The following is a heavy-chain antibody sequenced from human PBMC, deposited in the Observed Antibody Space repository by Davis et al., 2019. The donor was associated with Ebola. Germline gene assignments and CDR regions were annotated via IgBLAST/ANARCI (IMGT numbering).Heavy chain of an antibody. V-gene: IGHV3-30*18. Sequence: GESLKISCAASGFTFSSYGMHWVRQAPGKGLEWVAVISYDGSNKYYADSVKGRFTISRDNSKNTLYLQMNSLRAEHTAVYYCAKDTVLSYYYGMDVWGQGTTVTVSS. CDR2: ISYDGSNK. CDR1: GFTFSSYG. CDR3: AKDTVLSYYYGMDV. J-gene: IGHJ6*02. D-gene: IGHD4-11*01.